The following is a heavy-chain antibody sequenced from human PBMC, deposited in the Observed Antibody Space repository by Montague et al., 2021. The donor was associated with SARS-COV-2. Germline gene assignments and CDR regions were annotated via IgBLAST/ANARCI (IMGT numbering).Heavy chain of an antibody. CDR2: ISNDGSNK. D-gene: IGHD1-26*01. J-gene: IGHJ4*02. CDR3: ARESGSFHDGGYIDY. Sequence: SLRLSCAASGFNFSYAMHWVRQAPGKGLEWVALISNDGSNKHYADSVKGRFTISRDNSKSTLYLQMDSLRTEDTAVYYCARESGSFHDGGYIDYWGQGSLVTVSS. V-gene: IGHV3-30*04. CDR1: GFNFSYA.